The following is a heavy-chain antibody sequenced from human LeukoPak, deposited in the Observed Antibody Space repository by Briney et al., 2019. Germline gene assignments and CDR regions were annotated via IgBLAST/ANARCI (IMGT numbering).Heavy chain of an antibody. D-gene: IGHD1-1*01. Sequence: GGSLRLSCAASGFTVSSNYMSWVRQAPGKGLEWVTNIKPDESEKYYVDSVKGRFTVSRDNAKNSVYLQMNSLRAEDTGVYYCARVGDGATLEHWGQGTLVTVSS. J-gene: IGHJ4*02. CDR2: IKPDESEK. CDR3: ARVGDGATLEH. CDR1: GFTVSSNY. V-gene: IGHV3-7*01.